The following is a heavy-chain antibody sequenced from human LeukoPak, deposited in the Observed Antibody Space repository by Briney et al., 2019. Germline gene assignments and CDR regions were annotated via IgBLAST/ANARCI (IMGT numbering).Heavy chain of an antibody. CDR2: INHSGST. CDR1: GGSFSGYY. CDR3: ASVRRGAATRGAFDI. V-gene: IGHV4-34*01. Sequence: PSETLSLTCAVYGGSFSGYYWSWIRQPPGKGLEWIGEINHSGSTNYNPSLKSRVTISVDTSKSQFSLKLSSVTAADTAVYYCASVRRGAATRGAFDIWGQGTMVTVSS. D-gene: IGHD2-15*01. J-gene: IGHJ3*02.